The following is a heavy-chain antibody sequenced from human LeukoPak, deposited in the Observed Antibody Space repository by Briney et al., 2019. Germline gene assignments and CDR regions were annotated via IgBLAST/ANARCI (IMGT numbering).Heavy chain of an antibody. J-gene: IGHJ3*02. CDR2: FDPEDGET. Sequence: ASVTVSCKVSGYTLTELSMHWVRQAPGKGLEWMGGFDPEDGETIYAQKFQGRVTMTEDTSTDTAYMELSSLRSEDTAVYYCATDVQWELHWSAFDIWGQGTMVTVSS. V-gene: IGHV1-24*01. D-gene: IGHD1-26*01. CDR1: GYTLTELS. CDR3: ATDVQWELHWSAFDI.